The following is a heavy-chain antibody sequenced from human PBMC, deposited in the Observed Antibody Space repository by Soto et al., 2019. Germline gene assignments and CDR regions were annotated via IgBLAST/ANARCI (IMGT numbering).Heavy chain of an antibody. J-gene: IGHJ4*02. D-gene: IGHD3-22*01. CDR1: GVTVSDHD. V-gene: IGHV3-53*01. CDR2: MYSGGST. CDR3: ARGLGRGYSDSSGYFHLDY. Sequence: GGFLGLSCGVSGVTVSDHDMSWVRQDPGTGLEWVAVMYSGGSTYYADSVKGRFTISRGISKNTLYLQMDSLRAEDTAVYYCARGLGRGYSDSSGYFHLDYWGQGTLVTV.